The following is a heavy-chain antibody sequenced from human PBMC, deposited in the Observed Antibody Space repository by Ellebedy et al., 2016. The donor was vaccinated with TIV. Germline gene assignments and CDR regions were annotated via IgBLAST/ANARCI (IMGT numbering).Heavy chain of an antibody. CDR2: IYYSGST. D-gene: IGHD2-15*01. V-gene: IGHV4-39*07. J-gene: IGHJ3*02. Sequence: SETLSLTXTVSGGSISSSSYYWGWIRQPPGKGLEWIGSIYYSGSTYYNPSLKSRVTISVDTSKNQFSLKLSSVTAADTAVYYCARCRSAVVAASDAFDIWGQGTMVTVSS. CDR3: ARCRSAVVAASDAFDI. CDR1: GGSISSSSYY.